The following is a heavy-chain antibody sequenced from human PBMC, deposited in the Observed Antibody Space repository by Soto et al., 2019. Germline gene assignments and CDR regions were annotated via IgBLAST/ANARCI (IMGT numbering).Heavy chain of an antibody. J-gene: IGHJ6*02. CDR2: ISSSSSYI. Sequence: WGSLRLSCAASGFTFSSYSMNWVRQAPGKGLEWVSSISSSSSYIYYADSVKGRFTISRDNAKNSLYLQMNSLRAEDTAVYYCARGNRHYYDGMDVWGQGTTVTVSS. CDR3: ARGNRHYYDGMDV. V-gene: IGHV3-21*01. CDR1: GFTFSSYS.